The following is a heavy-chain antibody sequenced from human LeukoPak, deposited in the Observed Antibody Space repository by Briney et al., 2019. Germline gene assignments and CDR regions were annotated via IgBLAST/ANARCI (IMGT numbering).Heavy chain of an antibody. CDR3: ARGAYSSGWAYFDH. Sequence: GGSLRLSCAASGFTVSSNYMSWVRQAPGKGLEWVSVIYSGGSTYYADSVKGRFTISRDNSNNTLYLQMNSLRAEDTAVYYCARGAYSSGWAYFDHWGQGTLVTVSS. V-gene: IGHV3-66*01. D-gene: IGHD6-19*01. CDR2: IYSGGST. CDR1: GFTVSSNY. J-gene: IGHJ4*02.